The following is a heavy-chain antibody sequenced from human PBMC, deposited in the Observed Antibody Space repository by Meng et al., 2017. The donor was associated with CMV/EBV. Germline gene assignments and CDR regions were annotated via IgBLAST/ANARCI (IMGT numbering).Heavy chain of an antibody. CDR1: GGTFSSYA. V-gene: IGHV1-69*05. J-gene: IGHJ6*02. CDR2: IIPIFGTA. Sequence: SVKVSCKASGGTFSSYAISWVRQAPGQGLEWMGGIIPIFGTANYAQKFQGRVTITTDESTSTAYMELGSLRSEDTAVYYCARSGDCSSTSCYTPYYYYGMDVWGQGTTVTVSS. CDR3: ARSGDCSSTSCYTPYYYYGMDV. D-gene: IGHD2-2*02.